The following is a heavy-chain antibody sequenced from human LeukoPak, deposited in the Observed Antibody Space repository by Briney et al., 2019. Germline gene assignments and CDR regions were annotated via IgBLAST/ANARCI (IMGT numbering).Heavy chain of an antibody. CDR1: GYRFNAYW. D-gene: IGHD3-22*01. CDR3: ARPNITSYYDSRGYDALDV. CDR2: IYPDDSDT. J-gene: IGHJ3*01. Sequence: KVGESLKISCKGSGYRFNAYWIAWVRQMPGKGLEWMGIIYPDDSDTRYSPSFQGQVTISADKSVRTAYLQWSSLKASDTAMYYCARPNITSYYDSRGYDALDVWGQGTMVTVSS. V-gene: IGHV5-51*01.